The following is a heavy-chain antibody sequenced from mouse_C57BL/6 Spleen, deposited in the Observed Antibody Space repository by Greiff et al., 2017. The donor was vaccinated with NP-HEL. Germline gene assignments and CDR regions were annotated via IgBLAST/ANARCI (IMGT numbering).Heavy chain of an antibody. CDR1: GYSITSGYY. V-gene: IGHV3-6*01. CDR3: AREWYYGRGFAY. J-gene: IGHJ3*01. CDR2: ISYDGSN. Sequence: EVQLQQSGPGLVKPSQSLSLTCSVTGYSITSGYYWNWIRKLPGNKQEWMGYISYDGSNNYNPSLKNRTSITRDTSKNQFFLKLNSVTTEDTATYDSAREWYYGRGFAYWGQGTLVTVSA. D-gene: IGHD2-1*01.